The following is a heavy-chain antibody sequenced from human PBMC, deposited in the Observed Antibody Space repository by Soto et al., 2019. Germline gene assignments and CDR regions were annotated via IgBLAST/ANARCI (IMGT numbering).Heavy chain of an antibody. Sequence: PSETLSLTCTVSGGSISSYYWSWIRQPPGKGLEWIGYIYYSGSTNYNPSLKRRVTISVDTSKNQFSLQLSSVIAADTAVYFCARQMRYNWNYLDYWGQGTLVTVSS. CDR3: ARQMRYNWNYLDY. J-gene: IGHJ4*02. CDR1: GGSISSYY. V-gene: IGHV4-59*08. D-gene: IGHD1-20*01. CDR2: IYYSGST.